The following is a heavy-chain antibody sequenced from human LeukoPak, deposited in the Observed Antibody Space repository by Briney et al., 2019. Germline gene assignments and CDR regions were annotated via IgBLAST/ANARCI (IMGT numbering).Heavy chain of an antibody. CDR2: INPSDGAT. Sequence: ASVKVSCKASGYTFTMYYIHWVRQAPGQGLEWMGMINPSDGATTYAQRFQGRVTMTRDMSTTTVYMDLRSLRSEDTAVYYCARVGGYSGYPNTQYYFDYWGQGTLVTVSS. CDR3: ARVGGYSGYPNTQYYFDY. V-gene: IGHV1-46*01. CDR1: GYTFTMYY. J-gene: IGHJ4*02. D-gene: IGHD5-12*01.